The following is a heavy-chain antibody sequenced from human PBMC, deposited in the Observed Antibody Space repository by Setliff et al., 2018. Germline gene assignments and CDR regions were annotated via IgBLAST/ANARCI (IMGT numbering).Heavy chain of an antibody. CDR2: IIPTSGTT. D-gene: IGHD1-26*01. CDR1: GGSFSNYP. Sequence: SVKVSCKASGGSFSNYPITWVRQAPGQGLEWMGRIIPTSGTTNYAQTLQGRVTFSADASTATAYMEVTSLRSEDTVVYYCATVNRGGYHSIYWYFAPWGRGTLVTVSS. CDR3: ATVNRGGYHSIYWYFAP. J-gene: IGHJ2*01. V-gene: IGHV1-69*13.